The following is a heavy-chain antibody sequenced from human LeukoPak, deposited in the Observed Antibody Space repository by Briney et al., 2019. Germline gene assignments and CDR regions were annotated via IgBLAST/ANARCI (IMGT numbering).Heavy chain of an antibody. D-gene: IGHD4-17*01. J-gene: IGHJ4*02. CDR1: GGSISSSSYY. V-gene: IGHV4-39*01. CDR2: IYYSGST. Sequence: ASETLSLTCTVSGGSISSSSYYWGWIRQPPGKGLEWIGSIYYSGSTYYNPSLKSRVTISVDTSKNQFSLKLSSVTAADTAVYYCARLGFLDYGDYPYFDYWGQGTLVTVSS. CDR3: ARLGFLDYGDYPYFDY.